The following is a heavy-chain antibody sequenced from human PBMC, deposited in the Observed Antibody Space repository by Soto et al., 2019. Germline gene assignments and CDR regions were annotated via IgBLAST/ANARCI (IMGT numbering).Heavy chain of an antibody. J-gene: IGHJ4*02. CDR3: AKDGSWDGGGGES. D-gene: IGHD3-16*01. Sequence: QVQLVQSGAEVKKPGSSVKVSCSASGVTFSSYAFTWVRQAPGQGLEWMGNIIPVFRTSTYAQRFQGRLTISADESTNTVYMELGSLRSEDTAVFFFAKDGSWDGGGGESWGQGTLVIVSS. V-gene: IGHV1-69*18. CDR2: IIPVFRTS. CDR1: GVTFSSYA.